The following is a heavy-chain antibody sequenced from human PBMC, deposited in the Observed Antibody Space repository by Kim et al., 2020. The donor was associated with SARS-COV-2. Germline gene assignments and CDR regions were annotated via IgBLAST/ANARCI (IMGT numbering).Heavy chain of an antibody. V-gene: IGHV1-69*04. D-gene: IGHD2-15*01. CDR1: GGTFSNYP. J-gene: IGHJ2*01. Sequence: SVKVSCKASGGTFSNYPISWVRQAPGQGLEWMGRFIPILDKADYAQKFQGRLTITAATPTSTAYMDLSSLTSEDTAVYYCARENEGSAVYWYFDLWGRG. CDR2: FIPILDKA. CDR3: ARENEGSAVYWYFDL.